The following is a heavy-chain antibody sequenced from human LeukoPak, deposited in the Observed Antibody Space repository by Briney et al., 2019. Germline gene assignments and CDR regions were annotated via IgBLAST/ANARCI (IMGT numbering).Heavy chain of an antibody. J-gene: IGHJ4*02. V-gene: IGHV3-7*01. CDR3: VRDESAVPTFRFDY. CDR2: IKEDGSEK. CDR1: GFSFSNYW. Sequence: PGGSLRLSCAVSGFSFSNYWMSWVRQAPGKGLEWVGHIKEDGSEKNYVDSVKGRCTISRDNAKNSLYLQMNSLRAEDTAVYYCVRDESAVPTFRFDYWGQGTLVTVSS. D-gene: IGHD4-17*01.